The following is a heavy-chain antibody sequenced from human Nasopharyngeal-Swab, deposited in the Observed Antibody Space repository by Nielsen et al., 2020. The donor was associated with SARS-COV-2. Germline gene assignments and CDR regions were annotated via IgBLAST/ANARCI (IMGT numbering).Heavy chain of an antibody. CDR1: GFTFSNYE. V-gene: IGHV3-48*03. CDR3: ARTTYSYGRFDY. J-gene: IGHJ4*02. Sequence: GESLKISCAASGFTFSNYEMNWVRQAPGKGLEWLSYISGTAGTISYADSVKGRFTISTDNVKNSLYLQMNSLRAEDTALYYCARTTYSYGRFDYWGQGTLVTVSS. D-gene: IGHD5-18*01. CDR2: ISGTAGTI.